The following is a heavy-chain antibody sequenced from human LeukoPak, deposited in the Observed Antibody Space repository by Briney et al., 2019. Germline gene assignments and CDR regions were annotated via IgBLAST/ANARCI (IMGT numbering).Heavy chain of an antibody. CDR1: GYTFTSYG. D-gene: IGHD3-22*01. CDR2: ISAYNGNT. J-gene: IGHJ4*02. CDR3: ARDYDSSGYYYGNLDY. Sequence: GASVKVSCKASGYTFTSYGISWVRQAPGQGLECMGWISAYNGNTNYAQKLQGRVTMTTDTSTSTAYMELRSLRSDDTAVYYCARDYDSSGYYYGNLDYWGQGTLVTVSS. V-gene: IGHV1-18*01.